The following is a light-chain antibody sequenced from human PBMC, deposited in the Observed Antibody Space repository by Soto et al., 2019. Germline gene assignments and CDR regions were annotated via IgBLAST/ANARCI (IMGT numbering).Light chain of an antibody. CDR3: QQYGSSPYT. V-gene: IGKV3-20*01. CDR1: QSVSSSY. Sequence: EIVLTQSPGTLSLSPGERATLSCRASQSVSSSYLAWYQQKPGQAPRLLIYDASSRATGIPDRFSGSGSGTDFTLTISRLEPEHFAVYFCQQYGSSPYTFGQGTKLEI. CDR2: DAS. J-gene: IGKJ2*01.